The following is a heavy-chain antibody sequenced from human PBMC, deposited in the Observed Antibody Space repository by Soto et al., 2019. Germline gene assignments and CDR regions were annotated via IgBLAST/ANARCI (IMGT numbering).Heavy chain of an antibody. V-gene: IGHV3-15*01. Sequence: VGSLRVCCGASGLTCGNVWRTWVRQAPVKVLEWVGRIKSKSDGETADVAAPVKARFTISRDDSKNTVFLEMNSLKSEDTALYYCAITAMINRDSSTSFDYWGRGTQVTVS. D-gene: IGHD5-18*01. CDR3: AITAMINRDSSTSFDY. J-gene: IGHJ4*02. CDR2: IKSKSDGETA. CDR1: GLTCGNVW.